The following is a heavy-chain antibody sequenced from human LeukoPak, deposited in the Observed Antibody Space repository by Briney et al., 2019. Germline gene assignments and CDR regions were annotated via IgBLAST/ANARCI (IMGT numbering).Heavy chain of an antibody. Sequence: PSQTLSLTCTVSGGSISSGDYYWSWIRQPPGKGLGWIGYIYYSGSTYYNPSLKSRVTISVDTSKNQFSLKLSSVTAADTAVYYCARSFRVVTAYYFDYWGQGTLVTVSS. CDR2: IYYSGST. CDR1: GGSISSGDYY. J-gene: IGHJ4*02. CDR3: ARSFRVVTAYYFDY. D-gene: IGHD2-21*02. V-gene: IGHV4-30-4*01.